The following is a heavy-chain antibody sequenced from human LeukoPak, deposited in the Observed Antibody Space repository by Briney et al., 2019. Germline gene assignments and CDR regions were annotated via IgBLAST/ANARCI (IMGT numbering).Heavy chain of an antibody. J-gene: IGHJ6*03. V-gene: IGHV3-43D*03. CDR2: ISWDGGST. Sequence: GGSLRLSCAASGFTFDDYAMHWVRHAPGKGLEWVSLISWDGGSTYYADSVKGRFTISRDNSKNSLSLQMNSLRAEDTALYYCAKDMDDYYYYMDVWGKGTTVTVSS. CDR1: GFTFDDYA. D-gene: IGHD2-2*03. CDR3: AKDMDDYYYYMDV.